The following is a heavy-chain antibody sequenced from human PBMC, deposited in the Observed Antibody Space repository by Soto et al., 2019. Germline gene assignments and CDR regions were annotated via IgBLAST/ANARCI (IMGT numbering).Heavy chain of an antibody. CDR2: IVVGSGNT. Sequence: SVKVSCKASGFTFTSSAVQWVRQARGQNLEWIGWIVVGSGNTNYAQKFQERVTITRDMSTSTAYMELSSLRSEDTAVYYCAARTTVTSRHYYYYGMDVWGQGTTVTVSS. J-gene: IGHJ6*02. CDR1: GFTFTSSA. CDR3: AARTTVTSRHYYYYGMDV. D-gene: IGHD4-17*01. V-gene: IGHV1-58*01.